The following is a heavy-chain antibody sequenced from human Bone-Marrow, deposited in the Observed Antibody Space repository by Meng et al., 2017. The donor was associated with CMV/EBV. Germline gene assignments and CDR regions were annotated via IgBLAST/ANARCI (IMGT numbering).Heavy chain of an antibody. D-gene: IGHD2-2*01. CDR1: GGSISSGDYY. Sequence: QVQLQESGPGLVRPSXXXXXXCXVSGGSISSGDYYWSWIRQPPGKGLEWIGYIYYSGSTYYNPSLKSRVTISVDTSKNQFSLKLSSVTAADTAVYYCARIYCSSTSCPFDYWGQGTLVTVSS. V-gene: IGHV4-30-4*08. CDR3: ARIYCSSTSCPFDY. CDR2: IYYSGST. J-gene: IGHJ4*02.